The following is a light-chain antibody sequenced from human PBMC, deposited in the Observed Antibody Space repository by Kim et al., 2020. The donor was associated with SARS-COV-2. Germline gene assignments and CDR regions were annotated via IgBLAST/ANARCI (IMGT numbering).Light chain of an antibody. CDR3: QHRSDWLYT. CDR1: QSVNSF. Sequence: SLSPGERAPLSCRASQSVNSFLAWYQQKPGQAPRLLIYDAWNRATGTPARFNGGGSGTDFTLTISSLEPEDFAVYYCQHRSDWLYTFGQGTKLEI. CDR2: DAW. J-gene: IGKJ2*01. V-gene: IGKV3-11*01.